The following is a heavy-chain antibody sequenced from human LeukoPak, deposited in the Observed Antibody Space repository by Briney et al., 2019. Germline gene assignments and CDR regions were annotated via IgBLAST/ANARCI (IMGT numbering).Heavy chain of an antibody. CDR1: GGSITGYH. CDR2: IYSSETT. V-gene: IGHV4-4*08. CDR3: ARRNDFDI. Sequence: SEILSLTCTVSGGSITGYHWSWIRQPPGKGLEWIGYIYSSETTNYKPSLKSRVTISADTSKNQFSLKLTSVTAADTAIYYCARRNDFDIWGQGTMVTVSS. J-gene: IGHJ3*02.